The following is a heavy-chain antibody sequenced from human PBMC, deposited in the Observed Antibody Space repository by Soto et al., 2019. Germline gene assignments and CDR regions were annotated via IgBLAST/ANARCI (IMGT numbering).Heavy chain of an antibody. CDR1: GFTFSSYA. Sequence: GGSLRLSCAASGFTFSSYAMMWVRQAPGKGLEWVSSISGGGGSTYYADSVKGRFAISRDNSRSTLFLQMNSLRADDTADYYCAKDGRGSSPRAFDIWGQGTLVTVS. D-gene: IGHD2-15*01. CDR3: AKDGRGSSPRAFDI. CDR2: ISGGGGST. J-gene: IGHJ3*02. V-gene: IGHV3-23*01.